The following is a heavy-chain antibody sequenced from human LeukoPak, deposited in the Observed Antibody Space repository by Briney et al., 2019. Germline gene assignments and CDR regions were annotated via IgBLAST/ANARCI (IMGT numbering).Heavy chain of an antibody. J-gene: IGHJ4*02. V-gene: IGHV4-34*01. Sequence: SSETLSLTCAVYGGSFSGYYWSWIRQPPGKGLEWIGEINHSGSTYYNPSLKSRVTISVDTSKNQFSLKLSSVTAADTAVYYCARPRVMGNGFDYWGQGTLVTVSS. CDR2: INHSGST. CDR3: ARPRVMGNGFDY. D-gene: IGHD3-16*01. CDR1: GGSFSGYY.